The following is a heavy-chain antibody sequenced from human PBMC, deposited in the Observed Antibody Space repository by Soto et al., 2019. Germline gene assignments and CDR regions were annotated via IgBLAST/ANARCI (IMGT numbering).Heavy chain of an antibody. J-gene: IGHJ4*02. CDR2: IYYSGST. V-gene: IGHV4-31*03. D-gene: IGHD3-22*01. CDR3: ARVGEDDSSGYFPFDY. CDR1: GGSISSGGYY. Sequence: PSETLSLTCTVSGGSISSGGYYWSGIRQHPGKGLEWIGYIYYSGSTYYNPSLKSRVTISVDTSKNQFSLKLSSVTAADTAMYYCARVGEDDSSGYFPFDYWGQGSLVTVSS.